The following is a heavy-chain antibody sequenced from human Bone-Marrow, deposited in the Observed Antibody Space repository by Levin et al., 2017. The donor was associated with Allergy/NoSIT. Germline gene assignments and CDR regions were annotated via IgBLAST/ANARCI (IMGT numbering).Heavy chain of an antibody. CDR2: ISYDGNNK. V-gene: IGHV3-30*18. J-gene: IGHJ4*02. CDR3: AKEVRYFYDSSGVMSLDY. Sequence: PGGSLRLSCAASGFTFSSYGIHWVRQAPGKGLEWVAVISYDGNNKYYADSVKGRFTISRDNSQNTLYLQMNSLRAEDTAVYYCAKEVRYFYDSSGVMSLDYWGQGTLVTVSS. CDR1: GFTFSSYG. D-gene: IGHD3-22*01.